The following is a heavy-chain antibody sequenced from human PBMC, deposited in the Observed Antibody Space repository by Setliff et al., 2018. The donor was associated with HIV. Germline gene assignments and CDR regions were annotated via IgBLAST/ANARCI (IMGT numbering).Heavy chain of an antibody. V-gene: IGHV1-69-2*01. Sequence: GASVKVSCKASGYTFTDYYMHWVKQAPGKGPEWMGRVDPEDGETIYAEKFQGRVTITAVTSTDTAYMELSSLRSEDTAVYYCARSLPAEYFQQWGQGTLVTVSS. J-gene: IGHJ1*01. CDR1: GYTFTDYY. CDR2: VDPEDGET. CDR3: ARSLPAEYFQQ. D-gene: IGHD2-21*02.